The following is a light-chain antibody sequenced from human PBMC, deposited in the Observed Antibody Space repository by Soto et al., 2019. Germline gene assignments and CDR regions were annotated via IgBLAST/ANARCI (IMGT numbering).Light chain of an antibody. CDR1: QSVSSY. Sequence: EIGLTQSPATLSLSPGERATLSCRASQSVSSYLAWYQQKPGQAPRLLVYDASTRATGIPARFSGSGSETDFTLSISSLEPEDFAVYFCQQRSNWPLTFGGGAKVDIK. CDR3: QQRSNWPLT. CDR2: DAS. J-gene: IGKJ4*01. V-gene: IGKV3-11*01.